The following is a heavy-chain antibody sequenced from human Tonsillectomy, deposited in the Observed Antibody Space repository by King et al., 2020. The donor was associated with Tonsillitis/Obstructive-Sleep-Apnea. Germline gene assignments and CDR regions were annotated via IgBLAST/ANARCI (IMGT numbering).Heavy chain of an antibody. CDR2: IYSGGRT. V-gene: IGHV3-53*01. Sequence: VQLVESGGGLIQPRGSLRLSCAASGFTVSSNYMSWVRQAPGKGLEWVSVIYSGGRTDYADSVKGRFTISRDNSKNTLYLQMNSLRAEDTAVYYCATDSSGWYYFDYWGQGTLVTVSS. J-gene: IGHJ4*02. CDR1: GFTVSSNY. D-gene: IGHD6-19*01. CDR3: ATDSSGWYYFDY.